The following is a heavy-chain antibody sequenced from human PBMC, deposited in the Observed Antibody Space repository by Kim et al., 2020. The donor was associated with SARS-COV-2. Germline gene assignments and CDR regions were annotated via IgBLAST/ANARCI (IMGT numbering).Heavy chain of an antibody. D-gene: IGHD4-17*01. Sequence: GGSLRLSCAASGFILSNFAMNWVRQSPGKGLEWVSGISGSGDRTYKADPVRGRFTSSRDNSKNTVYLQLNSLRAEDTAVYYCAKVRPNDYGDYDVFDIWGQGTTVTVSS. V-gene: IGHV3-23*01. J-gene: IGHJ3*02. CDR2: ISGSGDRT. CDR1: GFILSNFA. CDR3: AKVRPNDYGDYDVFDI.